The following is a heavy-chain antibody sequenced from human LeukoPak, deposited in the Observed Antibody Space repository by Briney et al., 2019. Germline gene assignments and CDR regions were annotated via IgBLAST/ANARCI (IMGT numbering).Heavy chain of an antibody. Sequence: ASVEVSCKASGGTFSSYAISWVRQAPGQGLEWMGGIIPIFGTANYAQKFQGRVTITADESTSTAYMELSSLRSEDTAVYYCARGGGQQLAFDYWGQGTLVTVSS. CDR2: IIPIFGTA. J-gene: IGHJ4*02. CDR1: GGTFSSYA. CDR3: ARGGGQQLAFDY. D-gene: IGHD6-13*01. V-gene: IGHV1-69*13.